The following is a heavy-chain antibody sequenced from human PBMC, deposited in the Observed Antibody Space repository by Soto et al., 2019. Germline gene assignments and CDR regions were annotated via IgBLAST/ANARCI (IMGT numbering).Heavy chain of an antibody. CDR3: ARDRGGVCSVGSCSYIGMDV. Sequence: EVQLVESGGGLVQPGGSLRLSCAASRFTFSSYEMNWVRQAPGKGLEWASYISSSGSTIYYADSVKGRFTISRDNAKNSLYLQMNRLRAEDTAVYYCARDRGGVCSVGSCSYIGMDVWRQGTTVTV. J-gene: IGHJ6*02. V-gene: IGHV3-48*03. CDR1: RFTFSSYE. D-gene: IGHD2-15*01. CDR2: ISSSGSTI.